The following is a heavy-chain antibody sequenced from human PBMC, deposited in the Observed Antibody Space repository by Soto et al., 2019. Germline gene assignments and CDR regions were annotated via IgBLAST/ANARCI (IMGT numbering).Heavy chain of an antibody. CDR3: IQSRCGGDCLQSYASYYYYGMDV. V-gene: IGHV2-5*02. Sequence: QITLKESGPTLVKPTQTLTLTCTFSAFSLSTGGVGVGWIRQPPGKALEWLALIYWDDDKRYSPSLRSRLTTTKDTSKNXVXLXTXXMDPVDTATYYCIQSRCGGDCLQSYASYYYYGMDVWGQGTTVTVSS. CDR2: IYWDDDK. J-gene: IGHJ6*02. CDR1: AFSLSTGGVG. D-gene: IGHD2-21*02.